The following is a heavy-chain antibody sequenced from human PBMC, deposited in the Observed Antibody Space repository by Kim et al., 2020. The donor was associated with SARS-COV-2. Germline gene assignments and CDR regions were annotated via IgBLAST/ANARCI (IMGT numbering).Heavy chain of an antibody. CDR3: ARGLAVAGGYYYYYMDV. D-gene: IGHD6-19*01. Sequence: LKSRVTISVDTSKNQFSLKLSSVTAADTAVYYCARGLAVAGGYYYYYMDVWGKGTTVTVSS. V-gene: IGHV4-59*09. J-gene: IGHJ6*03.